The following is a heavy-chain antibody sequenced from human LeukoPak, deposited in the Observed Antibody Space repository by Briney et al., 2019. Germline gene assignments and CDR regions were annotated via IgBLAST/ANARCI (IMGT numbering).Heavy chain of an antibody. D-gene: IGHD6-19*01. CDR3: AKTEIAVAGPFDY. Sequence: PGGSLRLSCGASGFTFRNYAMHWVRQAPCKGLEWVAIISFDGSNKYYADSVKGRFTISRDNSKNTLYLQMNSLRAEDTAVYYCAKTEIAVAGPFDYWGQGTLVTVSS. CDR2: ISFDGSNK. J-gene: IGHJ4*02. V-gene: IGHV3-30*18. CDR1: GFTFRNYA.